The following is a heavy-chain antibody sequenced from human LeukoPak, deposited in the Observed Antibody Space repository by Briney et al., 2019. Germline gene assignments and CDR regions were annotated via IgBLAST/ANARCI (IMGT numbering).Heavy chain of an antibody. J-gene: IGHJ4*02. D-gene: IGHD1-26*01. Sequence: ASVKVSCKASGYTFTGYYMHWVRQAPGQGLEWMGWINPNSGGTNYAQKFQGRVTMTRDTSISTAYMELRSLRSDDTAVYYCARDERGSYSPPFDYWGQGTLVTVSS. CDR1: GYTFTGYY. CDR3: ARDERGSYSPPFDY. V-gene: IGHV1-2*02. CDR2: INPNSGGT.